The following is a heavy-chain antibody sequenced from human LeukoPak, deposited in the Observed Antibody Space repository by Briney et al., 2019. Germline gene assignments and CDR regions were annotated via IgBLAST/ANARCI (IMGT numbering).Heavy chain of an antibody. CDR2: IYTSGST. V-gene: IGHV4-61*02. Sequence: SETLSLTCTVSGGSISSGSYYWSWIRQPAGKGLEWIGRIYTSGSTNYHPSLKSRVTISLDTSKNQFSLKLSSVTAADTAVYYCARDHIWDYGSGSYANWGQGTLVTVSS. J-gene: IGHJ4*02. CDR1: GGSISSGSYY. D-gene: IGHD3-10*01. CDR3: ARDHIWDYGSGSYAN.